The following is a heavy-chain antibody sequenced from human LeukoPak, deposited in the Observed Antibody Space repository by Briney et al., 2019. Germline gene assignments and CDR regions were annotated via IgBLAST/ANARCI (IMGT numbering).Heavy chain of an antibody. CDR2: ITTSDGNT. CDR3: AKDGGLWVSAHWGDS. V-gene: IGHV3-23*01. Sequence: GGSLRLSCAASGFTFSSYTMSWVRQAPGKGLEWVSTITTSDGNTYYADSVEGRFTVSRDNSKNTLFLQMNSLRAEDTAVYYCAKDGGLWVSAHWGDSWGRGTLVTVSS. D-gene: IGHD7-27*01. J-gene: IGHJ4*02. CDR1: GFTFSSYT.